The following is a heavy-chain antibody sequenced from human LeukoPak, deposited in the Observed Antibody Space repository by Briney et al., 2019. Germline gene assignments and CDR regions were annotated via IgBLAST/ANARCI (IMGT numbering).Heavy chain of an antibody. Sequence: GASVKVSCKASGYTFTSYAMHWVRQAPGQRLEWMGWINAGNGNTKYSQKFQDRVTITRDTSASAVYMELSSLRSEDTAVYYCARSRHNYGDFHLDYWGQGTLVTVSS. V-gene: IGHV1-3*01. CDR1: GYTFTSYA. J-gene: IGHJ4*02. CDR2: INAGNGNT. CDR3: ARSRHNYGDFHLDY. D-gene: IGHD4-17*01.